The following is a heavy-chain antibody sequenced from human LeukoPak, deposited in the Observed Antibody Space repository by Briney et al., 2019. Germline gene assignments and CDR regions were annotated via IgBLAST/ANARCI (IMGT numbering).Heavy chain of an antibody. D-gene: IGHD3-9*01. CDR2: ISAYNGNT. V-gene: IGHV1-18*01. J-gene: IGHJ4*02. CDR1: GYTFTSYG. CDR3: ARIHYDILTGYYPSDY. Sequence: ASVKVTCKASGYTFTSYGISWVRRAPGQGLEWMGWISAYNGNTNYAQKLQGRVTMTTDTSTSTAYMELRSLRSDDTAVYYCARIHYDILTGYYPSDYWGQGTLVTVSS.